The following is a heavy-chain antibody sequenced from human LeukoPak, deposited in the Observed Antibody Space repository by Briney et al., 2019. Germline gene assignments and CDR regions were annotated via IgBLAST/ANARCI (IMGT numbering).Heavy chain of an antibody. CDR1: GFTFSSYS. CDR2: ISSSISYI. Sequence: GGSLRLSCAASGFTFSSYSMNWVRQAPGKGLEWVSSISSSISYIYYADSVKGRFTISRDNAKNSLYLQMNSLRAEDTAVYYCARSAYCGGDCYSRGYYFDYWGQGTLVTVSS. D-gene: IGHD2-21*02. V-gene: IGHV3-21*01. CDR3: ARSAYCGGDCYSRGYYFDY. J-gene: IGHJ4*02.